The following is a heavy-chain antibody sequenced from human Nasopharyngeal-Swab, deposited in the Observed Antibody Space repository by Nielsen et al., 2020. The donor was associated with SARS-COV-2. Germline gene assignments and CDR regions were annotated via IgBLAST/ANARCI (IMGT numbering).Heavy chain of an antibody. V-gene: IGHV3-23*01. CDR3: AGGSGWYPYYYGMDV. CDR2: ISGSGGST. J-gene: IGHJ6*02. Sequence: VRQAPGKGLEWVSAISGSGGSTYYADSVKGRFTISRDNSKNTLYLQVNSLRAEDTAVYYCAGGSGWYPYYYGMDVWGQGTTVTVSS. D-gene: IGHD6-19*01.